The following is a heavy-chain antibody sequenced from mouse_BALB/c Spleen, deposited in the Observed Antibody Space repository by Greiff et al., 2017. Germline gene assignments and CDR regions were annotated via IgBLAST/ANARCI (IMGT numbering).Heavy chain of an antibody. V-gene: IGHV1-69*02. Sequence: QVQLQQPGAELVRPGASVKLSCKASGYTFTSYWINWVKQRPGQGLEWIGNIYPSDSYTNYNQKFKDKATLTVDKSSSTAYMQLSSPTSEDSAVYYCTRRGYGTYAMDYWGQGTSVTVSS. D-gene: IGHD1-1*01. CDR2: IYPSDSYT. CDR1: GYTFTSYW. CDR3: TRRGYGTYAMDY. J-gene: IGHJ4*01.